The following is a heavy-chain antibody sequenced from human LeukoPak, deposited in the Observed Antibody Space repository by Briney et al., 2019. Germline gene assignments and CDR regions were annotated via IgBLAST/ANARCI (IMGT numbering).Heavy chain of an antibody. CDR2: IYSGGST. CDR3: ARVEGYCSSTSCYAGLVDY. Sequence: GGSLRLSCVASGFTFDDYAMHWVRQAPGKGLEWVSVIYSGGSTYYADSVKGRFTISRDNSKNTLYLQMNSLRAEDTAVYYCARVEGYCSSTSCYAGLVDYWGQGTLVTVSS. J-gene: IGHJ4*02. V-gene: IGHV3-53*01. CDR1: GFTFDDYA. D-gene: IGHD2-2*01.